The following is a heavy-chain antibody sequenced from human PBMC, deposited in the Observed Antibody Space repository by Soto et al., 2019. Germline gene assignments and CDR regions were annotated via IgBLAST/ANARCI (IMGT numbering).Heavy chain of an antibody. J-gene: IGHJ5*02. CDR1: GGSISSSSYY. D-gene: IGHD6-13*01. Sequence: SETLSLTCTVSGGSISSSSYYWGWIRQPPGKGLEWIGSIYYSGSTYYNPSLNSRVTISVDASKNQFSLKLNSVTAADTAVYYCAKDIRGRTAAAVYNWFDPWGQGILVTVSS. V-gene: IGHV4-39*07. CDR3: AKDIRGRTAAAVYNWFDP. CDR2: IYYSGST.